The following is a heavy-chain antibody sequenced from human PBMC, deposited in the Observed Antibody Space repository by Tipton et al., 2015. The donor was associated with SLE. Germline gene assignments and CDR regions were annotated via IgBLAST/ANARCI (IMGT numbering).Heavy chain of an antibody. V-gene: IGHV4-39*07. CDR2: IYYSGST. CDR3: ASLHNYYYGMDV. J-gene: IGHJ6*02. Sequence: LRLSCTVSGGSISSSSYYWGWIRQPPGKGLEWIGSIYYSGSTYYNPSLKSRVTISVDTSKNQFSLKLSSVTAADTAVYYCASLHNYYYGMDVWGQGTTVTVSS. CDR1: GGSISSSSYY.